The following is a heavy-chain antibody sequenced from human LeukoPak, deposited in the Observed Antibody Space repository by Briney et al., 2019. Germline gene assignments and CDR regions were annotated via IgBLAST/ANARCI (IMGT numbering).Heavy chain of an antibody. CDR3: ATSLGPLTEY. V-gene: IGHV3-74*01. J-gene: IGHJ4*02. Sequence: GGSLRLSCAASGFTVSSNYMSWVRQAPGKGLVWVSRINSGGSGTSYADSVEGRFTISRDNAKNTLYLQMNSLRAEDTAVYYCATSLGPLTEYWGQGTLVTVSS. CDR1: GFTVSSNY. D-gene: IGHD7-27*01. CDR2: INSGGSGT.